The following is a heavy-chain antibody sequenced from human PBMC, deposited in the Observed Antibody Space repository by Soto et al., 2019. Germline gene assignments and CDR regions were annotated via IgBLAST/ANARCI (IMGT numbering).Heavy chain of an antibody. D-gene: IGHD4-17*01. Sequence: SETLSLTCTVSGGSISSSSYYWGWIRQPPGKGLEWIGSIYYSGSTYYNPSLKSRVTISVDTSKNQFSLKLSSVTAADTAVYYCARRGPTVVTPSRYYFDYWGQGTLVTVSS. CDR1: GGSISSSSYY. V-gene: IGHV4-39*01. CDR3: ARRGPTVVTPSRYYFDY. CDR2: IYYSGST. J-gene: IGHJ4*02.